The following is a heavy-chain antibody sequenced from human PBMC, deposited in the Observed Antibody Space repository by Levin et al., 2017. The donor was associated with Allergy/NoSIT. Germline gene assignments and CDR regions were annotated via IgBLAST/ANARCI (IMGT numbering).Heavy chain of an antibody. D-gene: IGHD5-18*01. CDR1: GFTFDHFA. J-gene: IGHJ6*02. Sequence: GGSLRLSCAASGFTFDHFALHWVRQAPGKGLEWVSDISWNSGSIAYADSVKGRFTISRDNAKNFLYLQMNSLRAEDTALYYCAKDTSRGHVDTAMPDVWGQGTTVTVSS. V-gene: IGHV3-9*01. CDR2: ISWNSGSI. CDR3: AKDTSRGHVDTAMPDV.